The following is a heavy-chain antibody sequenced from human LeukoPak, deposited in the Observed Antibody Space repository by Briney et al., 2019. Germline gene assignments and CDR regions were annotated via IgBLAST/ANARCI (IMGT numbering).Heavy chain of an antibody. CDR1: GYTFTSYG. J-gene: IGHJ4*02. CDR3: ARDRGVGSSSWYFFDY. CDR2: ISAYNGNT. D-gene: IGHD6-13*01. V-gene: IGHV1-18*01. Sequence: ASVKVSCKASGYTFTSYGISWVRQAPGQGLEWMGWISAYNGNTNYAQKLQGRVTMTTDTSTSTAYMELRSLRSDDTAVYYCARDRGVGSSSWYFFDYWGQGTLVTVSS.